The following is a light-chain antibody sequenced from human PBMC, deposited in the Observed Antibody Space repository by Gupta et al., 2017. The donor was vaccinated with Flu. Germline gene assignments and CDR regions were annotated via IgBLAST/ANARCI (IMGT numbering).Light chain of an antibody. V-gene: IGLV2-14*01. Sequence: QSALTQPASVPGSPGQSIAISCTGTTSDVGANNYVSWYQQHPGKAPTVRIEGVHNRPSGVSDRLPGCKSCNKASRPIFGLQSEDEADYYCSSSRSSRTSFFFGTGTKVTVL. J-gene: IGLJ1*01. CDR2: GVH. CDR3: SSSRSSRTSFF. CDR1: TSDVGANNY.